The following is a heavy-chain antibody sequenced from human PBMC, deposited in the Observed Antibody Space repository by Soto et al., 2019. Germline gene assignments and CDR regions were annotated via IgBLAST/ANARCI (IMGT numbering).Heavy chain of an antibody. CDR3: ARDLSTVTAYMDV. CDR2: ISSSSSYI. Sequence: EVQLVESGGGLVKPGGSLRLSCAASGFTFSSYSMNWVRQAPGKGLEWVSSISSSSSYIYYADSVKGRFTISRDNAKNSLYLQMNSLRAEDTAVYYCARDLSTVTAYMDVWGKGTTVTVSS. V-gene: IGHV3-21*01. CDR1: GFTFSSYS. J-gene: IGHJ6*03. D-gene: IGHD4-17*01.